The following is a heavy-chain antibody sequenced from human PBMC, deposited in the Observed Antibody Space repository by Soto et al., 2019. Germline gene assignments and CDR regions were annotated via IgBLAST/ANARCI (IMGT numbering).Heavy chain of an antibody. CDR2: ISGSSIHI. V-gene: IGHV3-21*01. CDR3: AANDYGGQLDY. D-gene: IGHD4-17*01. J-gene: IGHJ4*02. CDR1: GVTFSIYN. Sequence: SLRLASAACGVTFSIYNVNLVRQAPGKGLEWVSSISGSSIHIYYADSVKGRFTISRDNAKNSLYLQMNSLRAEDTAVYYCAANDYGGQLDYWGQRALVSVPS.